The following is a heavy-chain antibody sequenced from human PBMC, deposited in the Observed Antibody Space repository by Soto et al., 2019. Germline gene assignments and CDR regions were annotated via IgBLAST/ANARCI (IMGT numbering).Heavy chain of an antibody. J-gene: IGHJ4*02. CDR3: ARRKTRSGSYSY. D-gene: IGHD1-26*01. CDR2: INHSGTT. V-gene: IGHV4-34*01. CDR1: GGSFSGYY. Sequence: SETLSLTCTVSGGSFSGYYWSWVRQPPGEGLEWIGEINHSGTTKYSPSLKSRVTISVDTSKNQFSLKLSSVTAADTAVYYCARRKTRSGSYSYWGQGALVTVSS.